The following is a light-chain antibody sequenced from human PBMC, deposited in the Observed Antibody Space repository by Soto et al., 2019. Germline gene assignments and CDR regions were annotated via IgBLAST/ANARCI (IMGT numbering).Light chain of an antibody. CDR2: GAS. Sequence: EIVLTQSPGTLSLSPGERATLSCRASQSISSSYLAWYQQRPGQAPRLLIFGASYRATGIPDRFSGSGSGTDFTLTISRLEPEDFVVYYCQQRGNWPVTFGQGTRVDIK. CDR3: QQRGNWPVT. V-gene: IGKV3D-20*02. CDR1: QSISSSY. J-gene: IGKJ1*01.